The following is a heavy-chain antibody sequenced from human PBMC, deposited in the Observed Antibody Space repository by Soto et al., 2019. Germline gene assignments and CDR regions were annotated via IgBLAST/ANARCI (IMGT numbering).Heavy chain of an antibody. CDR1: GSTFTDYY. CDR3: ARARYCSSTSCQGYYYGMDV. J-gene: IGHJ6*02. D-gene: IGHD2-2*01. Sequence: ASVKVSCKSSGSTFTDYYIHCVRHAPGQGLEWMGWINPNSGGSNYAQKFQGWVTMTRDTSISTAYMELSRLRSDDTAVYYCARARYCSSTSCQGYYYGMDVWGQGTTVTVSS. V-gene: IGHV1-2*04. CDR2: INPNSGGS.